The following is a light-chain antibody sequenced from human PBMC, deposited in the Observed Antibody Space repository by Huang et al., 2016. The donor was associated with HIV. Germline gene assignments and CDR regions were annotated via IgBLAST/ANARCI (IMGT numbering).Light chain of an antibody. V-gene: IGKV1-39*01. CDR1: QNIRDY. Sequence: DIQMTQSPSSLSASVGDRVTMSCRASQNIRDYLNWYHHKPGKAPKLLIFGASSLQSGVPSRFSGRGSGTEFTLTISSLQPEDFATYYCQQSYSSPRFTFGPGTEVDIK. J-gene: IGKJ3*01. CDR2: GAS. CDR3: QQSYSSPRFT.